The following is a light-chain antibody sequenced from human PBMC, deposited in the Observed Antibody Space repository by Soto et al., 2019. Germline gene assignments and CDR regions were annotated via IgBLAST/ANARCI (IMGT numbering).Light chain of an antibody. CDR2: GAS. J-gene: IGKJ1*01. Sequence: EILLTQSPGTLSLSPGERATLSCRASQSVSSNFLAWYQQKPGQAPRLLIYGASIRATGIPARFSGSGSGTEFTLTISSLQSEDFAVYYCQHYNNWPPWTFGQGTKVDIK. V-gene: IGKV3-15*01. CDR1: QSVSSN. CDR3: QHYNNWPPWT.